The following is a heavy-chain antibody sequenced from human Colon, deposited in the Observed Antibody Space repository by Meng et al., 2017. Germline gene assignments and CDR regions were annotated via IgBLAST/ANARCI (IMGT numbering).Heavy chain of an antibody. V-gene: IGHV5-51*01. J-gene: IGHJ3*02. CDR3: ASFVDRGAFDI. D-gene: IGHD3-22*01. CDR2: IYPGESAT. CDR1: GYSFTSYW. Sequence: GESLKISCKGSGYSFTSYWIGWVRQMPGKGLEWMGIIYPGESATRYSPSFQGQVTISADKSISTAYLQWSSLKASGTAMYYCASFVDRGAFDIWGQGTMVTVSS.